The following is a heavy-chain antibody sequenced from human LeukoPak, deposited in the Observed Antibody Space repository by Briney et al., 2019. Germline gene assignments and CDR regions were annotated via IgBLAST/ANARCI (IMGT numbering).Heavy chain of an antibody. V-gene: IGHV1-2*02. J-gene: IGHJ4*02. Sequence: GASVKVSCKASGYTFTGYYMHWVRHAPGQGLEWMGWINPNSGGTNYAQKFQGRVTMTRDTSISTAYMELSGLRSDDTAVYYCASEAEYSSSSGVIDYWGQGTLVTVSS. CDR3: ASEAEYSSSSGVIDY. D-gene: IGHD6-6*01. CDR1: GYTFTGYY. CDR2: INPNSGGT.